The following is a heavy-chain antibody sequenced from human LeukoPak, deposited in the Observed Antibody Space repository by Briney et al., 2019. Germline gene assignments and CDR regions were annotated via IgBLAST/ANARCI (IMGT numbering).Heavy chain of an antibody. CDR1: GFTFSSYG. CDR3: AKGRAGNYYYDSSDY. V-gene: IGHV3-23*01. J-gene: IGHJ4*02. D-gene: IGHD3-22*01. CDR2: ISGSGSST. Sequence: GGTLTLSYAASGFTFSSYGMSWVRQAPGKGMGWVAAISGSGSSTYYAASVKYRFTISTVNSNNTQYLQMNSLRTEATTADYFAKGRAGNYYYDSSDYWGQGTLVTVSS.